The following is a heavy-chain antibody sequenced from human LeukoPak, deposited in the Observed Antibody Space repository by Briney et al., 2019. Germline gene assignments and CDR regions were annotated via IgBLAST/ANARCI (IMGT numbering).Heavy chain of an antibody. D-gene: IGHD5-18*01. CDR3: ARHEDLRGYSYGTYYYGMDV. CDR2: IYYSGST. Sequence: PSETLSLTCTVSGGSISSYYWSWIRQPPGKGLEWIGYIYYSGSTNYNPSLKSRVTISVDTSKNQFSLKLSSVTAADTAVYYCARHEDLRGYSYGTYYYGMDVWGQGTTVTVSS. CDR1: GGSISSYY. J-gene: IGHJ6*02. V-gene: IGHV4-59*08.